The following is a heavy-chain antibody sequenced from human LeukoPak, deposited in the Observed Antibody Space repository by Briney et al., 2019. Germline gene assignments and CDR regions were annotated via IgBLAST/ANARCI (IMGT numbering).Heavy chain of an antibody. D-gene: IGHD3-22*01. CDR1: GFTVSSNY. Sequence: GGSLRLSCAASGFTVSSNYMSWVRQAPGKGLEWVSVIYSGGSTYYADSVEGRFTISRDNSKNTLYLQMNSLRAEDTAVYYCARGYYYDSSGYLQPAFDYWGQGTLVTVPS. J-gene: IGHJ4*02. CDR3: ARGYYYDSSGYLQPAFDY. V-gene: IGHV3-66*01. CDR2: IYSGGST.